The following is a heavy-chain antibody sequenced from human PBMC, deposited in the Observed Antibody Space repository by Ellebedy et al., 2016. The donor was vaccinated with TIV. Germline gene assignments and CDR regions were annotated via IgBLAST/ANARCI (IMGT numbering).Heavy chain of an antibody. CDR1: GYTFTNYY. CDR2: INPSGVST. Sequence: AASVKVSCKASGYTFTNYYMHWVRQSPGQGLEWMGKINPSGVSTGNAHHVQGRISMTRDTSTSTAFMELSSLRSEDTAVYYCARGPFMITFGGVIMDVWGQGTTVTVSS. J-gene: IGHJ6*02. CDR3: ARGPFMITFGGVIMDV. V-gene: IGHV1-46*01. D-gene: IGHD3-16*02.